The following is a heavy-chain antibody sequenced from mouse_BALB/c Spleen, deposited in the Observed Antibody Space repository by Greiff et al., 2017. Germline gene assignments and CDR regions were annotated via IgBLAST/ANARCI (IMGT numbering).Heavy chain of an antibody. D-gene: IGHD1-1*01. CDR1: GFNIKDYY. J-gene: IGHJ3*01. CDR2: IDPENGDT. Sequence: VQLQQSGAELVRSGASVKLSCTASGFNIKDYYMHWVKQRPEQGLEWIGWIDPENGDTEYAPKFQGKATMTADTSSNTAYLQLSSLTSADTAVYYRKGTVYRGWGQGTLVTVSA. V-gene: IGHV14-4*02. CDR3: KGTVYRG.